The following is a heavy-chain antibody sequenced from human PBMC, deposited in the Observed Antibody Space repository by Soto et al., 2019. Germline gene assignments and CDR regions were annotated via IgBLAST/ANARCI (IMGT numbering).Heavy chain of an antibody. J-gene: IGHJ4*02. D-gene: IGHD3-10*01. CDR2: ISGGGDTT. V-gene: IGHV3-23*01. CDR3: AKGRGGSGSLTPRFDF. CDR1: GFTFNNYA. Sequence: EVQLLESGGGLVQPGGSLRLSCAASGFTFNNYAMTWVRQAPGKGLEWVSAISGGGDTTSYADSVKGRFTVSRDGSKNTLYLQMSSLRAEDTALYYCAKGRGGSGSLTPRFDFWGQGTLVTVSS.